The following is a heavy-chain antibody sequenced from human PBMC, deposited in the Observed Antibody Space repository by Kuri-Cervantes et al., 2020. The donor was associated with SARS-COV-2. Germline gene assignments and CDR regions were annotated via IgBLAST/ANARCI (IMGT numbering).Heavy chain of an antibody. J-gene: IGHJ5*02. CDR3: ARDASMGGFAP. CDR2: IDSGGNT. D-gene: IGHD5-12*01. Sequence: GESLKISCAASEFSISDNYMSWVRQAPGKGLEWVSTIDSGGNTNYADSVKGRFTVSRDNSKNTLHLRMNGLRAEDTAVYYCARDASMGGFAPWGQGTLVTVSS. V-gene: IGHV3-53*05. CDR1: EFSISDNY.